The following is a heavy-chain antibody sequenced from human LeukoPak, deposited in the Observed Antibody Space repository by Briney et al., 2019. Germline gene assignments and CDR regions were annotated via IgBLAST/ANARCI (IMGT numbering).Heavy chain of an antibody. V-gene: IGHV3-48*03. D-gene: IGHD5-24*01. J-gene: IGHJ4*02. CDR2: ISSDGTTK. CDR3: ARRFRD. Sequence: GGSLRLSCVGSGLSFSGFELNWVRQAPGKGLEWVSYISSDGTTKTYADSTKGRFTIFRDNAKNSLFLQMNSLGAADTAIYYCARRFRDWGLGTLVTVSS. CDR1: GLSFSGFE.